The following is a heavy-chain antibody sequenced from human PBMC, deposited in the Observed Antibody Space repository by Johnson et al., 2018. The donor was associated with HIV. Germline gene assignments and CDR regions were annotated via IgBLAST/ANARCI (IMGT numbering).Heavy chain of an antibody. CDR3: AKWWFRELLPNAFDL. J-gene: IGHJ3*01. CDR1: GFTFSSYA. CDR2: ISGSGGST. D-gene: IGHD3-10*01. Sequence: VQLVESGGGLVQPGGSLRLSCAASGFTFSSYAMNWVRQAPGKGLEWVSVISGSGGSTYHADSVKGRFTISRDNSKNTLYLQMNSLRAEDTAVYYCAKWWFRELLPNAFDLWGQGTMVTVSS. V-gene: IGHV3-23*04.